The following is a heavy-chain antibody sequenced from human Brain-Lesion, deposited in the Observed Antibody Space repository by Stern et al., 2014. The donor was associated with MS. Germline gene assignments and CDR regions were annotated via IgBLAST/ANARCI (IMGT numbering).Heavy chain of an antibody. J-gene: IGHJ5*02. V-gene: IGHV3-7*01. D-gene: IGHD3-3*01. Sequence: EVQLVESGGDLVQPGGSLRLSCVASGFTFSDYWLTWVRQAPGKGRQWVANINQDGSENNYVDSVKGRFPISRDNAKNSLYLQMNSLRVDDTAVYYCARIDRGNYDFWSGYYDYWFDPWGQGTLVTVSS. CDR3: ARIDRGNYDFWSGYYDYWFDP. CDR1: GFTFSDYW. CDR2: INQDGSEN.